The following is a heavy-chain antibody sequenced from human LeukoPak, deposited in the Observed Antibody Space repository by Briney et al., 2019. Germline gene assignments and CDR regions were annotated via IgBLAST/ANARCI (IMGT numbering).Heavy chain of an antibody. J-gene: IGHJ6*03. V-gene: IGHV3-11*04. CDR2: ISSPGTTK. D-gene: IGHD1-26*01. Sequence: GGSLRLSCAASGFPFSDYYMSWIRQAPGKGLEWVSHISSPGTTKLYADSVKGRFTISRDNAKNSLHLQMNTVRADDTAVYYCATGKVGPYYYYMDVWGKGTTVTVSS. CDR1: GFPFSDYY. CDR3: ATGKVGPYYYYMDV.